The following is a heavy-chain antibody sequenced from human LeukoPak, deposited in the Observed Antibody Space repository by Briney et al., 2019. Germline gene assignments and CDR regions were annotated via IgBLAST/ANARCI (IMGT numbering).Heavy chain of an antibody. CDR1: GFTFSDYY. V-gene: IGHV3-11*01. J-gene: IGHJ3*02. D-gene: IGHD2-8*02. Sequence: PGGSLRLSCAASGFTFSDYYMSWIRQAPGKGLEWVSYISSSGSTIYYADSVKGRSTISRDNAKNSLYLQMNSLRAEDTAVYYCARAGYCTGGVCYSAHPNDAFDIWGQGTMVTVSS. CDR2: ISSSGSTI. CDR3: ARAGYCTGGVCYSAHPNDAFDI.